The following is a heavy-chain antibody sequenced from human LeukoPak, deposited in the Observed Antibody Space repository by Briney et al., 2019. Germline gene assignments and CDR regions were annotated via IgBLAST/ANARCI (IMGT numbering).Heavy chain of an antibody. CDR3: AKTRVRGVISPPFDY. CDR1: GFTFSSYA. CDR2: ISGSGGST. Sequence: GGSLRLSCAASGFTFSSYAMSWVRQAPGKGLEWVSAISGSGGSTYYAGSVKGRFTISRDNSKNTLYLQMNSLRAEDTAVYYCAKTRVRGVISPPFDYWGQGTLVTVSS. V-gene: IGHV3-23*01. J-gene: IGHJ4*02. D-gene: IGHD3-10*01.